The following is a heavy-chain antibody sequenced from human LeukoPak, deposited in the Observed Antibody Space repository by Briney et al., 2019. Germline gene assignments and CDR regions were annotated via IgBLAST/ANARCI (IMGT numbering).Heavy chain of an antibody. D-gene: IGHD3-3*01. CDR2: INPNSGGT. J-gene: IGHJ4*02. CDR1: GYTFTGYY. V-gene: IGHV1-2*06. CDR3: AWDKGDDFWSGYSYSFDY. Sequence: GASVKVSCKASGYTFTGYYMHWVRQAPGQGLEWMGRINPNSGGTNYAQKFRGRVTMTRDTSISTAYMELSRLRSDDTAVYYCAWDKGDDFWSGYSYSFDYWGQGTLVTVSS.